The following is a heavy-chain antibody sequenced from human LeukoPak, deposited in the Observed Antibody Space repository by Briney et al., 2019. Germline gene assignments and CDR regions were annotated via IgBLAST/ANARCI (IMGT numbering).Heavy chain of an antibody. D-gene: IGHD2-15*01. V-gene: IGHV3-20*04. CDR3: ARDHCSGGSCYIDY. CDR1: GFTFYDYG. CDR2: INWNGGST. J-gene: IGHJ4*02. Sequence: GGSLRLSCAASGFTFYDYGMSWVRQAPGKGLEWVSGINWNGGSTGYADSVKGRFTISRDNAKNSLYLQMNSLRAEDTALYYCARDHCSGGSCYIDYWGQGTLVTVSS.